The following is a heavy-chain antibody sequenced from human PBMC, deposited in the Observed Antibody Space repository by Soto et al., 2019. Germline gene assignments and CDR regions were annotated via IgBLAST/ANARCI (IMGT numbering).Heavy chain of an antibody. J-gene: IGHJ5*02. CDR1: GYSISSGYY. CDR2: IYHSGST. CDR3: ARDEGVGATGGNWFDP. D-gene: IGHD1-26*01. Sequence: SETLSLTCTVSGYSISSGYYWGWIRQPPGKGLEWIGSIYHSGSTYYNPSLKSRVTISVDTSKNQFSLKLSSVTAADTAVYYCARDEGVGATGGNWFDPWGQGTLVTVSS. V-gene: IGHV4-38-2*02.